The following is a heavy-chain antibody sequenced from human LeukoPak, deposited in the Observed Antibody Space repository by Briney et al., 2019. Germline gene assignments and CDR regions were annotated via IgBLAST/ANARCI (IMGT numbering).Heavy chain of an antibody. D-gene: IGHD3-10*01. CDR2: IYLVGST. V-gene: IGHV4-39*07. CDR1: GDSINHKNYY. Sequence: PSETLSLTCTVSGDSINHKNYYWAWIRQSPGKGLEWIGSIYLVGSTSYNPSLKSRVTMSLDTSKNQFSLRLNSVTAADTAVYYCARELGDWNFGELYVDYWGQGTLVSVSS. J-gene: IGHJ4*02. CDR3: ARELGDWNFGELYVDY.